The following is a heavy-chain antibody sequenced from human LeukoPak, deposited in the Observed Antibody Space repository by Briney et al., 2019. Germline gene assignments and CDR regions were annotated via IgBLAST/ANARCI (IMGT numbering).Heavy chain of an antibody. Sequence: SETLSLTCTVSGGSISSYYWSWIRQPPGKGLEWIGYIYYTGSTNYNPSLKSRVTISVDTSKNQFSLKLSSVTAADTAVYSCARGYCYDSSGHRAFDIWGQGTMVTVSS. CDR2: IYYTGST. CDR3: ARGYCYDSSGHRAFDI. J-gene: IGHJ3*02. CDR1: GGSISSYY. V-gene: IGHV4-59*01. D-gene: IGHD3-22*01.